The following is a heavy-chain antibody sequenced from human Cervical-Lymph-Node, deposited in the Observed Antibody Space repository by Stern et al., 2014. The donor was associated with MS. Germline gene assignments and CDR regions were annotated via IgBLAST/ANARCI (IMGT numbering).Heavy chain of an antibody. J-gene: IGHJ4*02. Sequence: VQLVESGGGLVQPGGSLRLSCAASGFIFSNYYMSWVRQAPGKVLEWVANIKQDGNEKYYVDSVKGRFAISRDNAKNSLYLQMNSLRAEDTAIYYCAKDGGYLYWGQGILVTVSS. CDR1: GFIFSNYY. CDR3: AKDGGYLY. CDR2: IKQDGNEK. V-gene: IGHV3-7*01. D-gene: IGHD3-16*01.